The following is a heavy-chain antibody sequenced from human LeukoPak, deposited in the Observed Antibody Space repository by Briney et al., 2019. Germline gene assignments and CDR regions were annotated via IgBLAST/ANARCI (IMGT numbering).Heavy chain of an antibody. CDR2: IGSSSSYI. D-gene: IGHD5-18*01. Sequence: GGSLRLSCAASGFTFSSYSMNWVRQAPGKGLEWVSSIGSSSSYIYYADSVKGRFTISRDNAKNSLHLQTSSLRAEDTAVYYCAASTKHPAMVDYWGQGTLVTVSS. CDR1: GFTFSSYS. V-gene: IGHV3-21*01. CDR3: AASTKHPAMVDY. J-gene: IGHJ4*02.